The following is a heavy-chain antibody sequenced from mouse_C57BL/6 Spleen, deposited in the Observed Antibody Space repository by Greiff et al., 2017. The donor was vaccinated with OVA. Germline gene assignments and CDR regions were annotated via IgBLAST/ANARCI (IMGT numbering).Heavy chain of an antibody. V-gene: IGHV1-82*01. J-gene: IGHJ1*03. Sequence: QVHVKQSGPELVKPGASVKISCKASGYAFSSSWMNWVKQRPGKGLEWIGRIYPGDGDTNYNGKFKGKATLTADKSSSTAYMQLSSLTSEDSAVYFCARSIYYDYDDWYFDVWGTGTTVTVSS. D-gene: IGHD2-4*01. CDR2: IYPGDGDT. CDR3: ARSIYYDYDDWYFDV. CDR1: GYAFSSSW.